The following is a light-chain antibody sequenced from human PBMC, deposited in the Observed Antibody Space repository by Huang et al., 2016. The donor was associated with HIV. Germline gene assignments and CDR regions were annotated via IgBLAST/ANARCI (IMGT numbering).Light chain of an antibody. Sequence: DIVMTQSPDSLSVSLGERATINCKSSQSVLSSSNNKNYLAWYQQKPGQPPKLLIYWAFTRESGVPDRFTGGGSGTDFTLTISSLQAEDVAVYYCQQYYSSPRAFGQGTKLEI. CDR2: WAF. CDR1: QSVLSSSNNKNY. V-gene: IGKV4-1*01. CDR3: QQYYSSPRA. J-gene: IGKJ2*01.